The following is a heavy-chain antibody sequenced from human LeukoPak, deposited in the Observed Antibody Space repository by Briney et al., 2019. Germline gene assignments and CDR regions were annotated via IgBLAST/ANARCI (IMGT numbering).Heavy chain of an antibody. CDR2: IRYDGSNK. V-gene: IGHV3-30*02. CDR3: ARRLSYYYYYYMDV. Sequence: PGGSLRLSCAASGFTFSNYGMHWVRQAPGKGLEWVAFIRYDGSNKYFADSLKGRFTISRDNSKNTLYLQMNSLRPEDTAVYYCARRLSYYYYYYMDVWGKGTTVTISS. D-gene: IGHD3-10*01. J-gene: IGHJ6*03. CDR1: GFTFSNYG.